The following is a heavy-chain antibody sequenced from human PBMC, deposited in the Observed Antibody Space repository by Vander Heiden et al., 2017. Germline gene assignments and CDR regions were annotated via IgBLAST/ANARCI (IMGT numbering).Heavy chain of an antibody. CDR2: ISSSGSTI. Sequence: QVQLVESGGGLVTPGGSLRLSCAASEFTFSDYYMNWIRQAPGKGLEWVSYISSSGSTIYYADSVKGRFTISSDNAKNSLYLQMDSLRAEDTAVYYCARGGDSSGYYFPIAYWGQGTLVTVSS. D-gene: IGHD3-22*01. CDR1: EFTFSDYY. V-gene: IGHV3-11*01. J-gene: IGHJ4*02. CDR3: ARGGDSSGYYFPIAY.